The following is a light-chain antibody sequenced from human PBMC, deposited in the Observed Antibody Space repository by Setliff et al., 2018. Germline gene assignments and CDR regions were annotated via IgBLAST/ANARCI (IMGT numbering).Light chain of an antibody. CDR3: CAYSGSRTSWM. CDR2: EVN. J-gene: IGLJ3*02. Sequence: QSALTQPASVSGSSGQSVTISCTGTSSDIGSNNLVSWYQHHPGIAPKLVIYEVNKRPSGISDRFSGSKSGNTASPTISGLQADDETLYYCCAYSGSRTSWMFGGGTKVTVL. CDR1: SSDIGSNNL. V-gene: IGLV2-23*02.